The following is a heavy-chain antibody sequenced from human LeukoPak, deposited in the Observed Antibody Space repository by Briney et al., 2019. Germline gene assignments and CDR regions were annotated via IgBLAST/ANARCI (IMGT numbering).Heavy chain of an antibody. Sequence: SQTLSLTCTVSGGSISSGDYYWSWIRQPPGKGLEWIGYIYYSGSTYYNPSLKSRVTISVDTSKNQFSLKLSSVTAADTAVYYCARVPESPAAPWYYYYYMDVWGKGTTVTVSS. CDR3: ARVPESPAAPWYYYYYMDV. CDR1: GGSISSGDYY. J-gene: IGHJ6*03. D-gene: IGHD2-2*01. CDR2: IYYSGST. V-gene: IGHV4-30-4*08.